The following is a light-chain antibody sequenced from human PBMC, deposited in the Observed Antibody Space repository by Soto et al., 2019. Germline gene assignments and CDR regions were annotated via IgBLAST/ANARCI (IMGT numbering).Light chain of an antibody. CDR2: KAS. CDR1: QTIRSW. Sequence: DLQMTQSPSTLSASLGDRVTITCRASQTIRSWLAWYQQMPGKAPKLLSYKASSLESGVPSRFSGSGSGTEFTLTISTLQPDDYATYYCQQYESYPLTFGGGTKVEIK. V-gene: IGKV1-5*03. CDR3: QQYESYPLT. J-gene: IGKJ4*01.